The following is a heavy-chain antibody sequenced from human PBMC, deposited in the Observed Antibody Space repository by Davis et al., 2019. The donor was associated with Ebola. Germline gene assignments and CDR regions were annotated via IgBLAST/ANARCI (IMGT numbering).Heavy chain of an antibody. J-gene: IGHJ4*02. CDR2: IYYSGST. CDR1: GGSISSYY. CDR3: ARHKSGIAAPPVGGVDY. D-gene: IGHD6-13*01. V-gene: IGHV4-59*08. Sequence: GSLRLSCTVSGGSISSYYWSWIRQPPGKGLEWIGYIYYSGSTNYNPSLKSRVTISVDTSKNQFSLKLSSVTAADTAVYYCARHKSGIAAPPVGGVDYWGQGTLVTVSS.